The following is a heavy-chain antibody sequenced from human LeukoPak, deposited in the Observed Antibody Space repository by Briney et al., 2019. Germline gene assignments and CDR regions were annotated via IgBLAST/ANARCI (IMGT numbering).Heavy chain of an antibody. CDR1: GFTFSNYN. Sequence: SGGSLRLSCAASGFTFSNYNMNWVRQAPGKGLEWISYISSSGRTTNCADSVKGRFTISRDNAKNSLYLQMNSLKDGDTAVYYCATSGTYRFDYWGQGTLVTVSS. V-gene: IGHV3-48*02. D-gene: IGHD1-26*01. CDR3: ATSGTYRFDY. CDR2: ISSSGRTT. J-gene: IGHJ4*02.